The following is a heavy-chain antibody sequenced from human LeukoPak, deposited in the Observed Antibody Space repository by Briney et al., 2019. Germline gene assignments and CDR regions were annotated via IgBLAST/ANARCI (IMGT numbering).Heavy chain of an antibody. V-gene: IGHV1-8*01. CDR2: MNPNSGNT. CDR3: ARGLENIATAAFDI. D-gene: IGHD2/OR15-2a*01. CDR1: GYTVTSYD. J-gene: IGHJ3*02. Sequence: SVKVSCKASGYTVTSYDINGVRQSTGQGVEWMGWMNPNSGNTGYAQKFQGRVTMTRNTSRSTAYMALSSLRSEETVVYYCARGLENIATAAFDIWGQGTMVTVSS.